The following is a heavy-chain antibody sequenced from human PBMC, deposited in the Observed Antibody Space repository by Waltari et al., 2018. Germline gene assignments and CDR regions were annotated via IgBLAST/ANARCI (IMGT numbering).Heavy chain of an antibody. Sequence: QVQLVQSGAEVKKPGASVKVSCTASGYTLSDNGISWVRPAPGQGLEWMGWMSGNNGHTNHAQKFQGRLIMTEDTSATTVYMELTYLTSDDTAVYYCARERHRLMEEGYLMALDPWGQGTLVTVSS. V-gene: IGHV1-18*01. D-gene: IGHD2-21*01. CDR1: GYTLSDNG. J-gene: IGHJ5*02. CDR3: ARERHRLMEEGYLMALDP. CDR2: MSGNNGHT.